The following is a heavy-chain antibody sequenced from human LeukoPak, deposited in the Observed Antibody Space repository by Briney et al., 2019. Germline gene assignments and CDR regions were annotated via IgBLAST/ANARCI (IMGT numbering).Heavy chain of an antibody. J-gene: IGHJ6*02. CDR2: IWYDGSNK. CDR1: GFTFSSYG. CDR3: ARSPLLRYFDWLLYYYYGMDV. V-gene: IGHV3-33*01. D-gene: IGHD3-9*01. Sequence: GGSLRLSCAASGFTFSSYGMHWVRQAPGKGLEWVAVIWYDGSNKYYADSVKGRFTISRDNSKNTLYLQMNSLRAEDTAVYYCARSPLLRYFDWLLYYYYGMDVWGQGTTVTVSS.